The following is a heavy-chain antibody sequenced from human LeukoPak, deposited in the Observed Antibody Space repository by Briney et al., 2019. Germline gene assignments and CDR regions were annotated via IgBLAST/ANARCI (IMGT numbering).Heavy chain of an antibody. CDR3: ARGSARWELLN. J-gene: IGHJ4*02. V-gene: IGHV4-39*01. D-gene: IGHD1-26*01. CDR2: IYYSGST. Sequence: PSETLSLTCTVSGGSISSSSYYWGWIRQPPGKGLEWIGSIYYSGSTYYNPSLKSRVTISVDTSKNQFSLKLSSVTAADTAVYYCARGSARWELLNWGRGTLVTVSS. CDR1: GGSISSSSYY.